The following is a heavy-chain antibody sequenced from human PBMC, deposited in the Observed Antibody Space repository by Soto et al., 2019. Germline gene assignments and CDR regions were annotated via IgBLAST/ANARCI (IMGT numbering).Heavy chain of an antibody. Sequence: SKTLSLTCKVAGGSISSLYWSWIRQPPGKGLEWIGYILYRGSTTYNPSLNSRVTISVDTSKNQISLKVTSVTAADTAVYYCASVGGEISGIAPDRSQKYNWFDPWGQGTLVTGSS. CDR1: GGSISSLY. CDR3: ASVGGEISGIAPDRSQKYNWFDP. V-gene: IGHV4-59*01. CDR2: ILYRGST. J-gene: IGHJ5*02. D-gene: IGHD1-20*01.